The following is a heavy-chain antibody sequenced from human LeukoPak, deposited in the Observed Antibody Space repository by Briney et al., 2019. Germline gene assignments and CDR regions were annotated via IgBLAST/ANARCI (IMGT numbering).Heavy chain of an antibody. Sequence: ASVTVSCKASGYTFTSYAMHWVRQAPGQRLEWMGWINAGNGNTKYSQKFQGRVTITRDTSASTAYMELSSLRSEDTAVYYCAKAPPMVRGVIKGDNWFDPWGQGTLVTVSS. CDR1: GYTFTSYA. D-gene: IGHD3-10*01. V-gene: IGHV1-3*01. CDR2: INAGNGNT. J-gene: IGHJ5*02. CDR3: AKAPPMVRGVIKGDNWFDP.